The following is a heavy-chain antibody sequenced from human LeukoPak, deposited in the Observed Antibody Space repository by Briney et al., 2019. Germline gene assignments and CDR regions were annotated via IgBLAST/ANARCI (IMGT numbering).Heavy chain of an antibody. CDR1: GFTFDDYG. CDR3: AKLLYYYDSSQPY. D-gene: IGHD3-22*01. J-gene: IGHJ4*02. CDR2: INWNGGST. Sequence: RSGGSLRLSCAASGFTFDDYGMSWVRQAPGKGLEWVSGINWNGGSTGYADSVKGRFTISRDNSKSTLYLQMNSLRAENTAVYYCAKLLYYYDSSQPYWGQGTLVTVSS. V-gene: IGHV3-20*04.